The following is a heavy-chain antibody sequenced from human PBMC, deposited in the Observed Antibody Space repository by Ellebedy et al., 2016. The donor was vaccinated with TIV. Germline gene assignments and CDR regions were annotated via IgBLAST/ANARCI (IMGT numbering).Heavy chain of an antibody. Sequence: GESLKISCTASGFTFRSYWMSWVRQAPAKELEWLANIKQDAREKYFVDSVKGRFTISKDNAKNSLYLEMNSLRAEDTAVYYCARYGDYYLPDWGQGTLVTVSS. J-gene: IGHJ4*02. CDR3: ARYGDYYLPD. CDR2: IKQDAREK. CDR1: GFTFRSYW. D-gene: IGHD2-21*02. V-gene: IGHV3-7*03.